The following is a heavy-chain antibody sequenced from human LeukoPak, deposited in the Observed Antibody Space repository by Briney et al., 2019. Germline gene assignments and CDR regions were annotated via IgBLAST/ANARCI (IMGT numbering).Heavy chain of an antibody. J-gene: IGHJ3*02. CDR3: AKDYYGHVLYGSGSYTSLDAFDI. CDR1: ELTFSSYG. D-gene: IGHD3-10*01. CDR2: ISYDGSNK. Sequence: GGSLRLSCAASELTFSSYGMHWVRQAPGKGLEWVAVISYDGSNKYYADSVRGRFTISRDNSKNTLYLQMNSLRAEDTAVYYCAKDYYGHVLYGSGSYTSLDAFDIWGQGTMVTVYS. V-gene: IGHV3-30*18.